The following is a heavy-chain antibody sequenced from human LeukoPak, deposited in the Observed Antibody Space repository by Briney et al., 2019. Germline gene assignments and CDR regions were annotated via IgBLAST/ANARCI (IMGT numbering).Heavy chain of an antibody. CDR2: IWYDGSNK. D-gene: IGHD5-24*01. CDR3: AREETYYFDY. Sequence: PGGSLRLSCAAPGFTFSSYAMHWVRQAPGKGLEWVAVIWYDGSNKYYADSVKGRFTISRDNSKNTLYLQMNSLRAEDTAVYYCAREETYYFDYWGQGTLVTVSS. CDR1: GFTFSSYA. V-gene: IGHV3-33*08. J-gene: IGHJ4*02.